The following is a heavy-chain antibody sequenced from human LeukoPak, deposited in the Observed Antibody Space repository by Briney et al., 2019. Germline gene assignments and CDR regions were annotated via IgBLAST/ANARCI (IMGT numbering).Heavy chain of an antibody. V-gene: IGHV3-53*01. CDR3: ARRPGN. CDR1: GFTVSSNY. D-gene: IGHD1-14*01. J-gene: IGHJ4*02. Sequence: GGSLRLSCAASGFTVSSNYMSWVRQALGKGLEWVSVIYSGGAIRYAASVKGRFTISRDSSKNTLFLQMNDLTVEDTARYYCARRPGNWGQGILVTVSS. CDR2: IYSGGAI.